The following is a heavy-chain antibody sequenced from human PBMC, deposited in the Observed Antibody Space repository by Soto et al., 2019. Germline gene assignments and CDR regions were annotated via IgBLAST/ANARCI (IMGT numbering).Heavy chain of an antibody. V-gene: IGHV3-11*01. CDR3: ARDTAFINSGFFDA. D-gene: IGHD3-22*01. J-gene: IGHJ5*02. CDR1: GFTFSDYY. CDR2: ISDSGSSI. Sequence: TGGSLRLSCAASGFTFSDYYMNWIRQAPGKGLEWVSYISDSGSSIFYADSVKGRFTISRDSARKSLYLHMSSLRVEDTAVYHCARDTAFINSGFFDAWGQGTPVTVSS.